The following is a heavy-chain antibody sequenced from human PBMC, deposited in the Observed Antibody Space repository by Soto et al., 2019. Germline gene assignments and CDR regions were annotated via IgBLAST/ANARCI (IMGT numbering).Heavy chain of an antibody. V-gene: IGHV4-4*02. D-gene: IGHD3-22*01. CDR3: ARRDYYDSTGYYTY. CDR2: VHNSGST. J-gene: IGHJ4*02. Sequence: PSETLSLTWAVSGGSISSLYWWSWVRQPPGKGLEWIGEVHNSGSTNYNPPLKSRVTISVDKSKSQFSLKLSSVTAADTAMYHCARRDYYDSTGYYTYWGQGALVTVSS. CDR1: GGSISSLYW.